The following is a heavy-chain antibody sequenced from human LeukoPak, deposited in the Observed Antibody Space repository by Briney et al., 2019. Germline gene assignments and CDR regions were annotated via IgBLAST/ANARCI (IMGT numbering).Heavy chain of an antibody. CDR1: GYTFTCYY. D-gene: IGHD1-26*01. CDR3: ARSLKSGSCKFDL. J-gene: IGHJ5*02. Sequence: ASVKVSCKASGYTFTCYYMHWVRQAPGQGREGMGWINHNSGGKNYAKKFQGRVTMTRDKSISTAYMELSRLRSDDTAVYYCARSLKSGSCKFDLWGQGTLVTVSS. CDR2: INHNSGGK. V-gene: IGHV1-2*02.